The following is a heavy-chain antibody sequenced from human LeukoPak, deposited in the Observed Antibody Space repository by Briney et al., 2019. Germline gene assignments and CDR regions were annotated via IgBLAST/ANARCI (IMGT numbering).Heavy chain of an antibody. J-gene: IGHJ4*02. V-gene: IGHV3-7*01. CDR2: INPDGSGK. D-gene: IGHD3-16*01. CDR1: GFTFSSYE. Sequence: GGSLRLSCAASGFTFSSYEMNWVRQVPGKGLDWVANINPDGSGKRYVDSVKGRFTIARDNADNSLSLQMNSLRAEDTAVYYCASWGAGGNSWGQGTLVTVSS. CDR3: ASWGAGGNS.